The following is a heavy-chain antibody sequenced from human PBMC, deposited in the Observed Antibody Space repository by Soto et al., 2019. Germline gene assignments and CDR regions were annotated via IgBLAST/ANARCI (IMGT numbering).Heavy chain of an antibody. J-gene: IGHJ4*02. CDR2: ISYDGSNK. D-gene: IGHD3-3*01. CDR3: ARGSYYDFWSGYYIGTDY. Sequence: PGGSLRLSCAASGFTFSSYAMHWVRQAPGKGLEWVAVISYDGSNKYYADSVKGRFTVSRDNSKNTLYLQMNSLRAGDTAVYYCARGSYYDFWSGYYIGTDYWGQGTLVTVSS. V-gene: IGHV3-30-3*01. CDR1: GFTFSSYA.